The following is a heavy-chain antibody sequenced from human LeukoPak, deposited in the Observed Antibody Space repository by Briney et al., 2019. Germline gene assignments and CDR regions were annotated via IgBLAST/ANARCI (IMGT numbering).Heavy chain of an antibody. CDR1: GFTLSSYG. V-gene: IGHV3-30*02. CDR3: AKDDYDYVWGSYRSYFDY. CDR2: IRYDGSNK. Sequence: GGSLRLSCAASGFTLSSYGMHWVRQAPGKGLEWVAFIRYDGSNKYYADSVKGRFTISRDNSKNTLYLQMNSLRAEDTAVYYCAKDDYDYVWGSYRSYFDYWGQGTLVTVSS. D-gene: IGHD3-16*02. J-gene: IGHJ4*02.